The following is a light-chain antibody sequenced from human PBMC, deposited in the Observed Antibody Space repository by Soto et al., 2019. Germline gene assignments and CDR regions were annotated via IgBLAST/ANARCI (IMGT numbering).Light chain of an antibody. CDR3: QKYNSAPRT. Sequence: DIQMTQSPSTLSASVGDRVTVTCRASQSINSWLAWYQQKPGKAPKLLIYDASSLQSGVPSRFTGSGFGTEFTLTISSLQPEDVATYYCQKYNSAPRTFGQGTKVDIK. J-gene: IGKJ1*01. CDR1: QSINSW. CDR2: DAS. V-gene: IGKV1-5*01.